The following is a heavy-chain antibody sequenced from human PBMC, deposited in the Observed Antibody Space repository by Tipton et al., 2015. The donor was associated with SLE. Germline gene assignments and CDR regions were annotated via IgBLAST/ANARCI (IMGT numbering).Heavy chain of an antibody. V-gene: IGHV4-59*01. CDR2: IYYSGST. Sequence: TLSLTCTVSGGSISSYYWNWFRQPPGKGLEWIGYIYYSGSTNYNPSLKSRVTISVDRSQNQFSLRLSSVSAADTAVYYCASDCSNSDYSYYYMDVWGKGTTVTVSS. CDR3: ASDCSNSDYSYYYMDV. CDR1: GGSISSYY. D-gene: IGHD4-11*01. J-gene: IGHJ6*03.